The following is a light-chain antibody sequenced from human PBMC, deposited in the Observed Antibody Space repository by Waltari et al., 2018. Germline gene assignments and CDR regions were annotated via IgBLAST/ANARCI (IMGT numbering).Light chain of an antibody. Sequence: QSALTHPPPVSGPPGRPSTISCTGTRTKFGVINPVSWYQQPPGKAPKLMIYDVSERPSGVPDRFSGSKSGNTASLTISGLQAEDEADYYCCSHAGSYVIFGGGTKLTVL. CDR2: DVS. CDR3: CSHAGSYVI. CDR1: RTKFGVINP. J-gene: IGLJ2*01. V-gene: IGLV2-11*01.